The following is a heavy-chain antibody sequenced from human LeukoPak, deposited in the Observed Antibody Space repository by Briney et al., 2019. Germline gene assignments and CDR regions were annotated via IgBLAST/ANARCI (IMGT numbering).Heavy chain of an antibody. D-gene: IGHD2-15*01. CDR2: ISSSGSTI. CDR3: ASRTQYCSGGSCSDY. V-gene: IGHV3-11*01. CDR1: GFTFSDYY. Sequence: PGGSLRLSCAASGFTFSDYYMSWIRQAPGKGLEWVSYISSSGSTIYYADSVKGRFTISRDNAKNPLYLQMNSLRAEDTAVYYCASRTQYCSGGSCSDYWGQGTLVTVSS. J-gene: IGHJ4*02.